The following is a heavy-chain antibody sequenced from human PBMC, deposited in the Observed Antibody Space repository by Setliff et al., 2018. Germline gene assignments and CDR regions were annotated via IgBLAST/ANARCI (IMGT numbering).Heavy chain of an antibody. D-gene: IGHD6-6*01. V-gene: IGHV3-11*04. CDR2: ISSSGSLI. Sequence: GGSLRLSCAASGFTFSDYYMSWIRQTPGKGLEWVAYISSSGSLIYYPDSVKGRFTISRDNAKKSVDLQMNSLRGEDAAVYHCAKDPKYRGVWPHPAYFDYWGQGALVTVSS. CDR3: AKDPKYRGVWPHPAYFDY. J-gene: IGHJ4*02. CDR1: GFTFSDYY.